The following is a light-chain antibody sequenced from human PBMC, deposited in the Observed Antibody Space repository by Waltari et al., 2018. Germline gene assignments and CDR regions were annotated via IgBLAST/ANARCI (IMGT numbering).Light chain of an antibody. CDR1: QSVLYSSNHKNY. Sequence: DIVMTQSPDSLAVSLGERATINCKSIQSVLYSSNHKNYLAWYQQKPGQPPKLLIYWASTRESGVPDRFSGSGSGTDFTLTISSLQAEDVAVYYCQQYLSTPPTFGQGTKVEIK. CDR2: WAS. V-gene: IGKV4-1*01. J-gene: IGKJ1*01. CDR3: QQYLSTPPT.